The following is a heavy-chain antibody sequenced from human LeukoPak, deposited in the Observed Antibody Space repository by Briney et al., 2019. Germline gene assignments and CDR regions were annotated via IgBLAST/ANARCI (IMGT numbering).Heavy chain of an antibody. Sequence: SETLSLTCTVSGDSITGYYWSWIRQPPGKGLEWIGYIYYSGRTNYNPSLKSRVTISVDTSKNQFSLKLSSVTAADTAVYYCARRSRWDRGGYFDYWGQGTLVTVSS. CDR2: IYYSGRT. CDR1: GDSITGYY. J-gene: IGHJ4*02. D-gene: IGHD1-26*01. V-gene: IGHV4-59*08. CDR3: ARRSRWDRGGYFDY.